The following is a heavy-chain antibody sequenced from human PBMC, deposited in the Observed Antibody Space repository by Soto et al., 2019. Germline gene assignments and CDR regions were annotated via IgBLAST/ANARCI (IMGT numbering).Heavy chain of an antibody. V-gene: IGHV3-74*01. CDR1: GFTFSSYW. J-gene: IGHJ4*02. D-gene: IGHD5-12*01. Sequence: PGVSLRLSCAASGFTFSSYWMHWVRQAPGKGLVWVSRIKGDGSETNYADSVKGRFTISRDNAKNTLYLQLNSLRAEDTAVYYCLRGNSGYGNFDYWGQGTRVTVSS. CDR2: IKGDGSET. CDR3: LRGNSGYGNFDY.